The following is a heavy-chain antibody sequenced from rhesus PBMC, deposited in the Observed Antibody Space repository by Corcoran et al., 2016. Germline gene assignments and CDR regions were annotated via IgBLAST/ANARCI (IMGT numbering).Heavy chain of an antibody. D-gene: IGHD2-2*01. V-gene: IGHV4S12*01. J-gene: IGHJ6*01. CDR1: GGSISRGYSY. CDR3: ARRGYCTSTTCYAGGLDS. Sequence: QVQLQASGPGVVKPSETLSLTCAVSGGSISRGYSYWSWIRPPPGQGLEGLGGMYSNVESTTSNPSSKRQLTNSKDTAKNRFSLKLGSVTAADAAVYYCARRGYCTSTTCYAGGLDSWGQGVVVTVSS. CDR2: MYSNVEST.